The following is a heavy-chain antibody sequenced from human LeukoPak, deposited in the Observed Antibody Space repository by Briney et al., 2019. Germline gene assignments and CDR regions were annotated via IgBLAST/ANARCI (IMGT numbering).Heavy chain of an antibody. D-gene: IGHD6-19*01. J-gene: IGHJ4*02. CDR3: ARDPMGGLEDSSGSFDY. Sequence: ASVKVSCKASGYTFTGYYMHWVRQAPGQGLEWMGWISAYNGNTNYAQKLQGRVTMTTDTSTSTAYMELRSLRFDDTAVYYCARDPMGGLEDSSGSFDYWGQGTLVTVSS. V-gene: IGHV1-18*04. CDR2: ISAYNGNT. CDR1: GYTFTGYY.